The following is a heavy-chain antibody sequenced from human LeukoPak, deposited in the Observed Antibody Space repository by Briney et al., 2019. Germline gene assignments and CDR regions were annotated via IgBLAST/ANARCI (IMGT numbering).Heavy chain of an antibody. CDR3: ARAVLLWFGESTPNWFDP. D-gene: IGHD3-10*01. CDR2: IYYSGST. CDR1: GGSISSYY. Sequence: SETLSLTCTVSGGSISSYYWSWIRQPPGKGLEWIGYIYYSGSTKYNPSLKSRVTISVDTSNNHFSLKLSSVTAADTAVYYCARAVLLWFGESTPNWFDPWGQGTLVTVSP. J-gene: IGHJ5*02. V-gene: IGHV4-59*01.